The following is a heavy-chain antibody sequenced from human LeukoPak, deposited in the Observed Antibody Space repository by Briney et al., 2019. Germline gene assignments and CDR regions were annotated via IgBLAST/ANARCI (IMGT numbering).Heavy chain of an antibody. Sequence: PSETLSLTCTVSGGSISSSTYYWGWIRQPPGKGLEWIGSIYYSGSTYYNPSLMTRVTISVDTSKNQFSLNLNSVTAADTAVYYCATMGSSRGELPPVDCWGQGTLVTVSS. D-gene: IGHD1-7*01. CDR2: IYYSGST. J-gene: IGHJ4*02. V-gene: IGHV4-39*01. CDR1: GGSISSSTYY. CDR3: ATMGSSRGELPPVDC.